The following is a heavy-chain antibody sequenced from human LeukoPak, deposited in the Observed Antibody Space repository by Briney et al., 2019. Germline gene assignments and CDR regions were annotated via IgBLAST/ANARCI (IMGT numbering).Heavy chain of an antibody. CDR1: GGSISSYY. Sequence: KPSETLSLTCTVSGGSISSYYWSWIRQPPGKGLEWIGYIYYSGSTNYNPSLKSRVTISADTSKNQFSLKLSSVTAADTAVYYCAREEIRGYSYGYIWGQGTMVTVSS. V-gene: IGHV4-59*01. CDR3: AREEIRGYSYGYI. CDR2: IYYSGST. D-gene: IGHD5-18*01. J-gene: IGHJ3*02.